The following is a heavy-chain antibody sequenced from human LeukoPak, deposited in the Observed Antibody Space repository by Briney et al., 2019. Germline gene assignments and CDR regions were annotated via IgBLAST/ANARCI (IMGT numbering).Heavy chain of an antibody. V-gene: IGHV1-24*01. CDR1: GYTLTELS. Sequence: ASVKVSCKVSGYTLTELSMHWVRQAPGKGLEWMGGFDPEDGETIYAQKFQGRVTMTEDTSTDTAYMELSSLRSEDTAVYYCATDRWSGGSSSWWFFYWGQGTLVTVSS. CDR3: ATDRWSGGSSSWWFFY. CDR2: FDPEDGET. J-gene: IGHJ4*02. D-gene: IGHD6-13*01.